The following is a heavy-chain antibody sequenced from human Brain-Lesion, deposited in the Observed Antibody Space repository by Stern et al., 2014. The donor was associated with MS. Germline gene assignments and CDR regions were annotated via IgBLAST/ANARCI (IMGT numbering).Heavy chain of an antibody. CDR3: ASGYRIFDY. D-gene: IGHD5-18*01. V-gene: IGHV4-61*02. CDR1: GGSISSGSDY. J-gene: IGHJ4*02. CDR2: IHASGSA. Sequence: QLQLQESGPGLVKPSQTLSLTCTVSGGSISSGSDYWSWIRQPVGKGLEWIGRIHASGSAFYTPSLKSRFTISTDTSMNQFSLELNSATAADTAIYYCASGYRIFDYWGQGILVTVSS.